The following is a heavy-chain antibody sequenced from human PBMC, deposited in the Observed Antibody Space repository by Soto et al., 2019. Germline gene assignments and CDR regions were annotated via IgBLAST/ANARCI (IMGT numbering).Heavy chain of an antibody. J-gene: IGHJ4*02. CDR1: GYTFTSYG. D-gene: IGHD2-21*02. V-gene: IGHV1-18*04. Sequence: ASVKVSFKASGYTFTSYGISWVRQARGQGLEWMGWISAYNGNTNYAQKLQGRVTMTTDTSTSTAYMELRGLRSDDTAVYYCARGVVTAVAAPFDYWGQGTLVTVSS. CDR2: ISAYNGNT. CDR3: ARGVVTAVAAPFDY.